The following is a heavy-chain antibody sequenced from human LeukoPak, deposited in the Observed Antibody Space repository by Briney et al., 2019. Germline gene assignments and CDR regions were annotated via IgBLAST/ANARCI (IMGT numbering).Heavy chain of an antibody. D-gene: IGHD1-26*01. CDR2: ISSSSSYI. Sequence: GGSLRLSCAAPGFTFSSYSMNWVRQAPGKGLEWVSSISSSSSYIYYADSVKGRFTISRDNAKNSLYLQMNSLRAEDTAVYYCARDRAVGATDYWGQGTLVTVSS. CDR3: ARDRAVGATDY. CDR1: GFTFSSYS. J-gene: IGHJ4*02. V-gene: IGHV3-21*01.